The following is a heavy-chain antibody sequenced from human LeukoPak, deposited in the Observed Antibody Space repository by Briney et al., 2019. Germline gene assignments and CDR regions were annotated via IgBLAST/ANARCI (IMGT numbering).Heavy chain of an antibody. V-gene: IGHV4-34*01. J-gene: IGHJ4*02. CDR2: INHSGST. CDR3: ASTTSDYGVDY. CDR1: GGSFSGYY. D-gene: IGHD4-17*01. Sequence: PSETLSLTCAVYGGSFSGYYWSWIRQPPGKGLEWIGEINHSGSTNYNPSLKSRVTISVDTSKNQFSLKLSSVTAADTAAYYCASTTSDYGVDYWGQGTLVTVSS.